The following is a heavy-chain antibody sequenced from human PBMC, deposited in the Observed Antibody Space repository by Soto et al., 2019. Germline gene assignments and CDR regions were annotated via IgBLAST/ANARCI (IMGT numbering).Heavy chain of an antibody. D-gene: IGHD1-26*01. Sequence: EVQLVDSGGGLVQPGGSLRLSCAASGFIFSNYVMSWVRQAPGKGLEWVSSISDSGGTSYYADSVQGRFTISRDNSKNTLYLQMTSLRAEDTAIYYCAKRPRALLTFDYWCQVTLVTVSS. CDR1: GFIFSNYV. CDR2: ISDSGGTS. J-gene: IGHJ4*02. V-gene: IGHV3-23*04. CDR3: AKRPRALLTFDY.